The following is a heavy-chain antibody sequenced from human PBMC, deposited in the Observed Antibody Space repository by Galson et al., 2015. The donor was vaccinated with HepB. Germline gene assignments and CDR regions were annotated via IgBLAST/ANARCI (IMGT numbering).Heavy chain of an antibody. V-gene: IGHV3-15*07. CDR2: IRSKTDGGTT. Sequence: SLRLSCAASGFTFNNAWMNWVRQAPGKGLEWVGRIRSKTDGGTTDYAAPVKGRFTISRDGSKTMLYLQMNSLETEDTAMYYCTTERSGVASYWGQGTLVTVSS. CDR3: TTERSGVASY. J-gene: IGHJ4*02. D-gene: IGHD7-27*01. CDR1: GFTFNNAW.